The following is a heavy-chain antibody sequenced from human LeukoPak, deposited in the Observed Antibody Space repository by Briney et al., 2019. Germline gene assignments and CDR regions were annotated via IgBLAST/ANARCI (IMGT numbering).Heavy chain of an antibody. CDR1: GFTFSSFW. CDR2: INSGGSST. Sequence: GGSLRLSCAASGFTFSSFWTHWVRQAPGKGLVWVSRINSGGSSTTYADSVKGRFSISRDNAKNTLYLQMNSLRAEDTAVYYCARSPGGTIMNQAMADPVDYWGQGTLVTVSS. CDR3: ARSPGGTIMNQAMADPVDY. V-gene: IGHV3-74*01. J-gene: IGHJ4*02. D-gene: IGHD3-16*01.